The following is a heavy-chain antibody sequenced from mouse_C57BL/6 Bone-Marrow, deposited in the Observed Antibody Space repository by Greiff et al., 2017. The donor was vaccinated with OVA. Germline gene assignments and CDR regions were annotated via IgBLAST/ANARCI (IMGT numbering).Heavy chain of an antibody. Sequence: VQLKQPGAELVKPGASVKVSCKASGYTFTSYWMHWVKQRPGQGLEWIGRIHPSDSDTNYNQKFKGKATLTVDKSSSTAYMQLSSLTSEDSAVYYCAMAPRMDYWGQGTSVTVSS. CDR1: GYTFTSYW. CDR2: IHPSDSDT. J-gene: IGHJ4*01. CDR3: AMAPRMDY. V-gene: IGHV1-74*01.